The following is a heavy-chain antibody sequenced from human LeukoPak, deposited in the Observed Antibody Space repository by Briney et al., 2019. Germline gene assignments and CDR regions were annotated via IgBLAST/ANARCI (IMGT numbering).Heavy chain of an antibody. Sequence: PGGSLRLSCAASGFTFSSYAMSWVRQAPGKGLEWVSVIYSGGSTYYADSVKGRFTISRDNSKNTLYLQMNSLRAEDTAVYYCATRGAHCSSTSCYVDYYYYYYMDVWGKGTTVTVSS. V-gene: IGHV3-53*01. J-gene: IGHJ6*03. CDR1: GFTFSSYA. D-gene: IGHD2-2*01. CDR3: ATRGAHCSSTSCYVDYYYYYYMDV. CDR2: IYSGGST.